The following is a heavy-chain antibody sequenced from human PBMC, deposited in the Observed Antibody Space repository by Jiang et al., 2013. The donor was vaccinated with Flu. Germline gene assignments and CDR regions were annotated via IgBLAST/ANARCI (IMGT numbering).Heavy chain of an antibody. CDR3: ARLITIFGVYYFDY. J-gene: IGHJ4*02. Sequence: LLKPSETLSLTCTVSGGSISSYYWSWIRQPPGKGLEWIGYIYYSGSTNYNPSLKSRVTISVDTSKNQFSLKLSSVTAADTAVYYCARLITIFGVYYFDYWGQGTLVTVSS. CDR1: GGSISSYY. CDR2: IYYSGST. V-gene: IGHV4-59*01. D-gene: IGHD3-3*01.